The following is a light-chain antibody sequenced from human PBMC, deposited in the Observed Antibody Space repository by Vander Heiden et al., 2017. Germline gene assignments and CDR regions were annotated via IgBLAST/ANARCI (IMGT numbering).Light chain of an antibody. CDR1: SSNIGSNT. CDR3: AAWDDSLNGPHVV. J-gene: IGLJ2*01. Sequence: QSVLTQPPSASGTPGQRVTISCSGSSSNIGSNTVTWYQQLPGTAPKLLIYSNNQRPSGVPDRFSGSKSGTSASLAISGLQSEDEADDYCAAWDDSLNGPHVVFGGGTKLTVL. CDR2: SNN. V-gene: IGLV1-44*01.